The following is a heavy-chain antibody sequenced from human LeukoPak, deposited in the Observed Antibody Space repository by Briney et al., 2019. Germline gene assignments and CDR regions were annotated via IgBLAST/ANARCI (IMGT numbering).Heavy chain of an antibody. J-gene: IGHJ6*02. CDR3: AKDSTQTVLLWFGEFPYGMDV. D-gene: IGHD3-10*01. CDR2: IYTSGST. V-gene: IGHV4-4*07. Sequence: SETLSLTCTVSGGSISSYYWSWIRQPAGKGLEWIGRIYTSGSTNYNPSLKSRVTLSVDTSKNQFSLDLSSVTAADTAVYYCAKDSTQTVLLWFGEFPYGMDVWGQGTTVTVSS. CDR1: GGSISSYY.